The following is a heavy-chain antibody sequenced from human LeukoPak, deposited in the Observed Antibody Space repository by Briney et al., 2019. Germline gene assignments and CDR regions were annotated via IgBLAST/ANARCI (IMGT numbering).Heavy chain of an antibody. CDR2: IIPIFGTA. Sequence: ASVKASCKASGGTFSSYAISWVRQAPGQGLEWMGGIIPIFGTANYAQKFQGRVTITTDESTSTAYMELSSLRSEDTAVYYCARSIAAAGIGYWGQGTLVTVSS. CDR3: ARSIAAAGIGY. CDR1: GGTFSSYA. J-gene: IGHJ4*02. D-gene: IGHD6-13*01. V-gene: IGHV1-69*05.